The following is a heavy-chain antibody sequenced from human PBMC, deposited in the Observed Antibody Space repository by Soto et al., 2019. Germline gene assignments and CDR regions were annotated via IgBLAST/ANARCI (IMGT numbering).Heavy chain of an antibody. Sequence: ASVKVSCKASGYTFTSYAMHWVRQAPGQRLEWMGWINGGTDNTKYSQKFQGRVTITRDTSASTAYMELSSLRSEDTAVYYCARGWYYDYWSGQRGFEIWGQGTMVTVSS. CDR1: GYTFTSYA. CDR2: INGGTDNT. D-gene: IGHD3-3*01. J-gene: IGHJ3*02. CDR3: ARGWYYDYWSGQRGFEI. V-gene: IGHV1-3*01.